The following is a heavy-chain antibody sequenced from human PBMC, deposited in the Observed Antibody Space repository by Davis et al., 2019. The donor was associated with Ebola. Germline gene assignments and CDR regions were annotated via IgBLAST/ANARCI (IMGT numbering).Heavy chain of an antibody. Sequence: GESLKISCAASGFTFSSYGMHWVRQAPGKGLEWVAFIRYDGSNKYYADSVKGRFTISRDNSKNTLYLQMNSLRAEDTAVYYCARDSGVTMIVVVFSFDYWGQGTLVTVSS. V-gene: IGHV3-30*02. CDR1: GFTFSSYG. J-gene: IGHJ4*02. CDR3: ARDSGVTMIVVVFSFDY. CDR2: IRYDGSNK. D-gene: IGHD3-22*01.